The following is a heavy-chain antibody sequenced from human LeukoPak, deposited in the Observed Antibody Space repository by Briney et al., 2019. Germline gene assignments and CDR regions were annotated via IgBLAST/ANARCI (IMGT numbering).Heavy chain of an antibody. D-gene: IGHD3-22*01. J-gene: IGHJ3*02. V-gene: IGHV1-69*13. CDR1: GGTFSSYA. Sequence: SVKVSCKASGGTFSSYAISWVRQAPGQGLEWMGGIIPIFGTANYAQKFQGRVTITADESTSTDYMELSSLRSEDTAVYYCAREDYYYDSSGYYYDRLGAFDIWGQGTMVPVSS. CDR3: AREDYYYDSSGYYYDRLGAFDI. CDR2: IIPIFGTA.